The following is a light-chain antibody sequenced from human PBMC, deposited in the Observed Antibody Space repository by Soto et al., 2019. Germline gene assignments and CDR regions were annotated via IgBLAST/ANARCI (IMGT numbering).Light chain of an antibody. CDR1: QTISSW. CDR2: AAY. J-gene: IGKJ4*01. CDR3: QQSYSTPPT. Sequence: SQMTQTPYSLSASVGDRVTITCRASQTISSWLAWYQQKPGRAPKPLIYAAYNLQSGVPSRFSGNGTGTDFTLAISALQPDDFATYYCQQSYSTPPTFGGGTKVAIK. V-gene: IGKV1-39*01.